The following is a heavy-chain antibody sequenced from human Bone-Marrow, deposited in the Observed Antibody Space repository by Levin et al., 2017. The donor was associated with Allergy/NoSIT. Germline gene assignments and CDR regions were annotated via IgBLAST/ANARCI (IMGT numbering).Heavy chain of an antibody. CDR1: GGSISGSYY. J-gene: IGHJ3*02. CDR2: IYSNGNT. CDR3: ARTTANFEILTGYQFHAFDI. D-gene: IGHD3-9*01. Sequence: LRLSCTVSGGSISGSYYWNWIRQPAGRGLEWIGRIYSNGNTNYNPSLKSRIGMSVDTSKNQFSLRLTSVTAADTALYYCARTTANFEILTGYQFHAFDIWGQGTMVTVSA. V-gene: IGHV4-61*02.